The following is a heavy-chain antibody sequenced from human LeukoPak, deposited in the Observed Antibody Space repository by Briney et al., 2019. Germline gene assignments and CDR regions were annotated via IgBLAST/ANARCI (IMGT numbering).Heavy chain of an antibody. Sequence: GESLKISCKGSGYSFTSYWIGWVRQMPGKGLEWMGIIYPGDSETRYSPSFQGQVTISADKSISTAYLQWSSLKASDTAMYYCARREKTSGYSGYDFDYWGQGTLVTVSS. J-gene: IGHJ4*02. CDR2: IYPGDSET. V-gene: IGHV5-51*01. CDR1: GYSFTSYW. CDR3: ARREKTSGYSGYDFDY. D-gene: IGHD5-12*01.